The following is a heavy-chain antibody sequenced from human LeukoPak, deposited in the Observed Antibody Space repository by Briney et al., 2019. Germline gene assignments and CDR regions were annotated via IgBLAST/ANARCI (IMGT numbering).Heavy chain of an antibody. CDR1: GFTFSSFD. D-gene: IGHD2-8*01. Sequence: GGSLRLSCSASGFTFSSFDMYWVRQAPGKGLEYVSTVTYNGGNTSYADAVKGRFTISRDNSKNTLYLQVNSLRAEDTAVYYCIKGRMGASHDYWGQGTLVTVSS. CDR2: VTYNGGNT. CDR3: IKGRMGASHDY. V-gene: IGHV3-64D*09. J-gene: IGHJ4*02.